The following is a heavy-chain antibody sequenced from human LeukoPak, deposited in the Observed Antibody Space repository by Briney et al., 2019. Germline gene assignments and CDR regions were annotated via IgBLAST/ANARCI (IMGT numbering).Heavy chain of an antibody. D-gene: IGHD3-22*01. CDR1: GGSMSSYY. J-gene: IGHJ3*02. CDR3: ARGNYYDSSTYYRAFDI. V-gene: IGHV4-59*01. Sequence: SETLSLTCSGSGGSMSSYYWSWIQQPPGNGLEWLGYIYYSGSTNYNPSLKSRVTISVDTSKNQFSLKLSSVTAADTAVYYCARGNYYDSSTYYRAFDIWGQGTMVTVSS. CDR2: IYYSGST.